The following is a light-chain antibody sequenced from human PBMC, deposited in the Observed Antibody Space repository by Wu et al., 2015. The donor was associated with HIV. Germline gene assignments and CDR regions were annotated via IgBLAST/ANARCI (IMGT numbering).Light chain of an antibody. J-gene: IGKJ1*01. CDR1: QSLSSN. CDR2: GAS. CDR3: QQYNTWPWT. V-gene: IGKV3-15*01. Sequence: EILMTQSPGTLSVSPGERGTLSCRASQSLSSNLAWYQHQPGQAPRLLIYGASTRATGIPARFSGSESGTEFTLTISSMESEDYAVYYCQQYNTWPWTFGQGTKGGNQT.